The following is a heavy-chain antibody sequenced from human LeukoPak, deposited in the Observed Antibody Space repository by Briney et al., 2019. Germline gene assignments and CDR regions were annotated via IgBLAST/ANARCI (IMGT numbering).Heavy chain of an antibody. CDR1: GGSISSFY. CDR3: ARATDYGGNLDY. J-gene: IGHJ4*02. Sequence: SETLSLTCTASGGSISSFYWSWIRQPPGKGLEWIGYIHYSGGIDYNPSLKSRLTISIDTSKNQFSLKLSSVTAADTAVYYCARATDYGGNLDYWGQGTLVTVSS. D-gene: IGHD4-23*01. V-gene: IGHV4-59*01. CDR2: IHYSGGI.